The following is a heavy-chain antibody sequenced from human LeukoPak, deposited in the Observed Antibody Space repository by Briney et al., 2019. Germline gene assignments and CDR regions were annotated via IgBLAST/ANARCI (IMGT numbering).Heavy chain of an antibody. Sequence: GGSLRLSCAASGFTVSSNYMSWVRQAPGKGLEWVSIIYSGGTIYYADSVKGRFTISRDNSKNTLYLQMNSLRAEDTAVYYCARDLSSHDYGDYYYYGMDVWGQGTTVTVSS. CDR3: ARDLSSHDYGDYYYYGMDV. V-gene: IGHV3-53*05. CDR1: GFTVSSNY. D-gene: IGHD4-17*01. J-gene: IGHJ6*02. CDR2: IYSGGTI.